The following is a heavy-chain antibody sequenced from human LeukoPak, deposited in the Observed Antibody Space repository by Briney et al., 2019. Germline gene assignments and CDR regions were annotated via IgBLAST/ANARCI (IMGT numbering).Heavy chain of an antibody. J-gene: IGHJ4*02. CDR2: ITGSGGNT. D-gene: IGHD3-9*01. V-gene: IGHV3-23*01. CDR1: GFTFRNYA. CDR3: AKWGDYDVLTGYYGSDY. Sequence: PGGSLRLSCAASGFTFRNYAMSWVRQAPGKGLEWVSAITGSGGNTYYADSVKGRFTISRDNSKNTVFLQMNSLRAEDTAVYYCAKWGDYDVLTGYYGSDYRGQGTLVTVSS.